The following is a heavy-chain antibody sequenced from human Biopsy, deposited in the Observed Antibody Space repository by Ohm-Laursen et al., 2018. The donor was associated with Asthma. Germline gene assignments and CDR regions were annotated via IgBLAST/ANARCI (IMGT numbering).Heavy chain of an antibody. CDR3: AAGRTSLQGESLI. J-gene: IGHJ4*01. V-gene: IGHV1-58*01. Sequence: SVKVSCNASGVALSGYTFEWVRQARGLGLEWIAWIVFASGATNYAQNFQDRLTVTRDMSAGSVSKELRGLSSTETAVYYCAAGRTSLQGESLIWGQGTLVSVSS. CDR1: GVALSGYT. D-gene: IGHD2/OR15-2a*01. CDR2: IVFASGAT.